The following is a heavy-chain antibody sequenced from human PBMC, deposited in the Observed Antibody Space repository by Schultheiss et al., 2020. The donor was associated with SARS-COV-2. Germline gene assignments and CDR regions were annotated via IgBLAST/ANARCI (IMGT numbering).Heavy chain of an antibody. D-gene: IGHD2-15*01. CDR3: ARVRFVCSGGSCYPSYYYYYGMDV. V-gene: IGHV1-2*02. CDR1: GYTFTDYF. CDR2: INPNSGGT. Sequence: ASVKVSCKASGYTFTDYFMHWVRQAPGRGLEWMGWINPNSGGTNYAQKFQGRVTMTRDTSISTAYMELSRLRSEDTAVYYCARVRFVCSGGSCYPSYYYYYGMDVWGQGTTVTVSS. J-gene: IGHJ6*02.